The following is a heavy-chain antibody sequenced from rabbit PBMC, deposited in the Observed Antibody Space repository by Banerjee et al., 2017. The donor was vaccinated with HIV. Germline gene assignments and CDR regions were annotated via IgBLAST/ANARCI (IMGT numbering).Heavy chain of an antibody. V-gene: IGHV1S43*01. D-gene: IGHD1-1*01. J-gene: IGHJ4*01. CDR1: GFSFSSTDY. CDR2: IYTDSDGK. CDR3: ARDASSSGYWGYVNL. Sequence: QEHLEESGGDLVKPGASLTLTCTASGFSFSSTDYMCWVRQAPGKGLELIACIYTDSDGKWYARWVNGRFTIARSTSLNTVDLIMTRLTAADTAADVCARDASSSGYWGYVNLWGPGTLVTV.